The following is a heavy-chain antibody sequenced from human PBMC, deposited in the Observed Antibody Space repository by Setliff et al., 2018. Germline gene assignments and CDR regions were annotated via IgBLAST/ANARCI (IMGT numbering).Heavy chain of an antibody. CDR1: GGSFSGYF. CDR2: VNDSGSA. V-gene: IGHV4-34*01. D-gene: IGHD3-10*01. CDR3: ARGRYYGSGSYSL. Sequence: SETLSLTCDVFGGSFSGYFWAWIRQSPGKGLEWIGDVNDSGSANYKPALKSRLTISRDTSKNQLSLNLSSVTAADTAVYYCARGRYYGSGSYSLWGQGTLVTVSS. J-gene: IGHJ4*02.